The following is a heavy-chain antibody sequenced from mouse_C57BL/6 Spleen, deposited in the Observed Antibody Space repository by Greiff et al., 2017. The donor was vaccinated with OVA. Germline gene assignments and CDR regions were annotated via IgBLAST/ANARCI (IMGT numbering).Heavy chain of an antibody. CDR1: GFTFSSYA. CDR2: ISDGGSYT. D-gene: IGHD1-1*01. CDR3: ARDYGSSYYWYFDV. J-gene: IGHJ1*03. Sequence: EVQGVESGGGLVKPGGSLKLSCAASGFTFSSYAMSWVRQTPEKRLEWVATISDGGSYTYYPDNVKGRFTISRDNAKNNLYLQMSHLKSEDTAMYYCARDYGSSYYWYFDVWGTGTTVTVSS. V-gene: IGHV5-4*01.